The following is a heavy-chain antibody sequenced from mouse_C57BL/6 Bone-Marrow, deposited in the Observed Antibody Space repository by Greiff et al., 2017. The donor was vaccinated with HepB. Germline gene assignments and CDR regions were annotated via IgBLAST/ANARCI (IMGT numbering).Heavy chain of an antibody. CDR3: ARIHGYYNDY. V-gene: IGHV1-64*01. D-gene: IGHD2-2*01. J-gene: IGHJ2*01. Sequence: VQLQQSGAELVKPGASVKLSCKASGYTFTSYWMHWVKQRPGQGLEWIGMIHPNSGSTNYNEKFKSKATLTVDKSSSTAYMQLSSLTSEDSAVYYCARIHGYYNDYWGQGTTLTVSS. CDR2: IHPNSGST. CDR1: GYTFTSYW.